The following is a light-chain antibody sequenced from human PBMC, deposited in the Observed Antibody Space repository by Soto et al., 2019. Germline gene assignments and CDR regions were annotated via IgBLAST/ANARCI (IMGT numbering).Light chain of an antibody. Sequence: EIVLTQSPGTLSLSPGERATLSCRASQSVNSGYLAWYQHTPGQAPRLLISDTSTRAAGIPDRFSGSGSGTDFTLTISRLEPEDFAVFYCQQYGSSPRTFGQGTKVEIK. CDR2: DTS. CDR3: QQYGSSPRT. J-gene: IGKJ1*01. V-gene: IGKV3-20*01. CDR1: QSVNSGY.